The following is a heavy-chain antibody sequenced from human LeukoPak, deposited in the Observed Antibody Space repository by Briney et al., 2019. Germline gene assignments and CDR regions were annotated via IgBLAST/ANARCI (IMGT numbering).Heavy chain of an antibody. Sequence: SETLSLTCTVSGGSISSSSYYWGWIRQPPGKGLEWIGNIYYSGSTYYNPSLKSRVTISVDTSKNQFSLKLSSVTAADTAVYYCAKNDYGDYYYYYYYYMDVWGKGTTVTVSS. CDR3: AKNDYGDYYYYYYYYMDV. CDR2: IYYSGST. J-gene: IGHJ6*03. V-gene: IGHV4-39*07. CDR1: GGSISSSSYY. D-gene: IGHD4-17*01.